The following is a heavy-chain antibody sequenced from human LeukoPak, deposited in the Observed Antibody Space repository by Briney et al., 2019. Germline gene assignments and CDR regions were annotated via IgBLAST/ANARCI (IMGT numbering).Heavy chain of an antibody. Sequence: SETLSLTCTVSGGSISSSSYYWGWIRQPPGKGLEWIGSIYYNGSTYYNPSLKSRVTISVDTSKNQFSLKLSSVTAADTAVYYCASLRVYDTGFDPWGQGTLVTVSS. J-gene: IGHJ5*02. D-gene: IGHD3-9*01. V-gene: IGHV4-39*07. CDR2: IYYNGST. CDR1: GGSISSSSYY. CDR3: ASLRVYDTGFDP.